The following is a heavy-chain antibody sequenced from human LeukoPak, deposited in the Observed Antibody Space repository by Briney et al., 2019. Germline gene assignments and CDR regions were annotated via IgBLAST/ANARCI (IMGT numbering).Heavy chain of an antibody. D-gene: IGHD1-1*01. CDR2: INDDTP. CDR1: GFSFNTYS. V-gene: IGHV3-23*01. J-gene: IGHJ5*02. CDR3: TLNNWYENGFDP. Sequence: PGGSLRLSCTTSGFSFNTYSMSWVRQAPGKGLEWVSAINDDTPYYTDSVKGRFTVSRDNSKNTAYLQMNSLKTEDTAVYYCTLNNWYENGFDPWGQGTLVTVSS.